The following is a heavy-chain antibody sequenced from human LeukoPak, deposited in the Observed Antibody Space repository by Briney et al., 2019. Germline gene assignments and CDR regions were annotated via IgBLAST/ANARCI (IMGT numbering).Heavy chain of an antibody. D-gene: IGHD3-3*01. CDR2: TYTSGST. CDR3: ARDPPTGDFWSGYPDDAFDI. CDR1: GGSISSYY. Sequence: SETLSLTCTVSGGSISSYYWSWVRQPAGKGLEWIGRTYTSGSTNYNPSLKSRVTMSVDTSKNQFSLKLSSVTAADTAVYYCARDPPTGDFWSGYPDDAFDIWGQGTMVTVSS. V-gene: IGHV4-4*07. J-gene: IGHJ3*02.